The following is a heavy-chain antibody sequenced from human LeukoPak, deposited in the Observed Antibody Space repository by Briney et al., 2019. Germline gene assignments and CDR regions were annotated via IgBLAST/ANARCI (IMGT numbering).Heavy chain of an antibody. Sequence: PGGSLRLSCAASGFILTTYDVNWVRQAPGKGLEWVSFISGSDSSIYYADSVKGRFTISRDNAKNALYLQMNSLRAEDTAVYYCARRLDSWGQGTLVTVSS. CDR1: GFILTTYD. V-gene: IGHV3-48*01. J-gene: IGHJ4*02. CDR2: ISGSDSSI. CDR3: ARRLDS.